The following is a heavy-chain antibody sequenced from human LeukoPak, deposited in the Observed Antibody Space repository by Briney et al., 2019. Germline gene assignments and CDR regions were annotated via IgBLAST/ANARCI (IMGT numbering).Heavy chain of an antibody. D-gene: IGHD6-13*01. CDR3: ARGYSGSWYNWFDP. J-gene: IGHJ5*02. Sequence: SGGSLRLSCAASGFTFSNYWMHWVRQAPGKGLVWVSQINNDGSTTRYADSVKGRFTISRDNAENTLYLQMNSLRAEDAAVYYCARGYSGSWYNWFDPWGQGTLVTVSS. CDR2: INNDGSTT. V-gene: IGHV3-74*01. CDR1: GFTFSNYW.